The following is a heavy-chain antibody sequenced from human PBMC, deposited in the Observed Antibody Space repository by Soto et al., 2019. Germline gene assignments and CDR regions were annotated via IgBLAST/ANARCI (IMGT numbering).Heavy chain of an antibody. Sequence: LQSGGGVVQPGESLRLSCAASGFSLRDHALSWVRQAPEGGLEWVSGISGSEDRTNYADFVRGRFIISKDRAKNTLYLDMSGLRVDDTAVYFCGRTYTGGWGQGTLVTVSS. D-gene: IGHD3-10*01. CDR3: GRTYTGG. V-gene: IGHV3-23*01. J-gene: IGHJ4*02. CDR1: GFSLRDHA. CDR2: ISGSEDRT.